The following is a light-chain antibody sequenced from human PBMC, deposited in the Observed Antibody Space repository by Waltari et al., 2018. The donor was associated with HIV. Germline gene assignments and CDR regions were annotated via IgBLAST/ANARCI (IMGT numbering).Light chain of an antibody. CDR1: SSDIHSYYY. V-gene: IGLV2-14*01. J-gene: IGLJ2*01. Sequence: QSPLTQPASVSGSPEQSITISSTGTSSDIHSYYYVSWYQHHPDKAPKLVIYEVSNRPSGFPNRFSGSKSGNTASLTISGLQAEDEADYYCSSYISNITWVFGGGTKVTVL. CDR3: SSYISNITWV. CDR2: EVS.